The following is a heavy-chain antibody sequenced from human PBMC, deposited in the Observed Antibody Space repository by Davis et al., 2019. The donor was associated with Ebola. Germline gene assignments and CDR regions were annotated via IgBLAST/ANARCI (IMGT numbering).Heavy chain of an antibody. CDR3: ARSLGYRGAFDI. D-gene: IGHD3-10*01. V-gene: IGHV3-13*01. CDR2: IGTAGDT. Sequence: PGGSLRLSCAASGFTFSNYDMHWVRQITGKGLEWVSAIGTAGDTYYPGSVKGRFTISRENAKSSLFLHMNSLRGEDTAVYYCARSLGYRGAFDIWGQGTMVTVSS. CDR1: GFTFSNYD. J-gene: IGHJ3*02.